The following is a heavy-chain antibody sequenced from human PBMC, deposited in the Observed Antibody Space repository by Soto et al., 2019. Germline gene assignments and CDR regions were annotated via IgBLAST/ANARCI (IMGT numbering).Heavy chain of an antibody. D-gene: IGHD1-20*01. Sequence: ASVKVSCKASGYTFTGYYMHWVLQAPGQGVEWIGWINPKRGGTNYAKKFQGRVTMTRDTSISTAYMELSRLRSDATAAYSCAEGAITARVWFDSWGQGTLVTVYS. CDR3: AEGAITARVWFDS. CDR2: INPKRGGT. J-gene: IGHJ5*01. CDR1: GYTFTGYY. V-gene: IGHV1-2*02.